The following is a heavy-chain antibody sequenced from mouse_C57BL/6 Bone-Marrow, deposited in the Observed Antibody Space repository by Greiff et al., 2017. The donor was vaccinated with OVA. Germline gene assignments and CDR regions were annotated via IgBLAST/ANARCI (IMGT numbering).Heavy chain of an antibody. J-gene: IGHJ4*01. CDR2: IHPSDSDT. V-gene: IGHV1-74*01. CDR3: ARGSSTIKRMAMDY. D-gene: IGHD2-1*01. Sequence: VQLQQPGAELVKPGASVKVSCKASGYTFTSYWMHWVKQRPGQGLEWIGRIHPSDSDTNYNQKFKGKATLTVDKSSSTAYMQLSSLTSEDSAVYYCARGSSTIKRMAMDYWGQGTSVTVSS. CDR1: GYTFTSYW.